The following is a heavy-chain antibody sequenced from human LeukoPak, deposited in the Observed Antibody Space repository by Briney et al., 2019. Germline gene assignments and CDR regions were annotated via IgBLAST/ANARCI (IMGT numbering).Heavy chain of an antibody. Sequence: GGSLRLSCAASGFTFSSYAMNWVRQAPGKGLEWVSAIGGSGGSTYYADSVKGRFNITRENSKNTLYVQMNSLRAEDTAVYYCAKAIGYSSGWRRFDYWGQGTLVTVSS. CDR2: IGGSGGST. J-gene: IGHJ4*02. CDR1: GFTFSSYA. CDR3: AKAIGYSSGWRRFDY. D-gene: IGHD6-19*01. V-gene: IGHV3-23*01.